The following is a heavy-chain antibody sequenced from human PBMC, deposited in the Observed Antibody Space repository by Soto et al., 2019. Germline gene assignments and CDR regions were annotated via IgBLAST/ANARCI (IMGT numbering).Heavy chain of an antibody. D-gene: IGHD3-3*01. V-gene: IGHV1-69*13. J-gene: IGHJ4*02. CDR3: ARDNRIYHFWSGYFDY. CDR2: IIPIFGTA. CDR1: GGTFSSYA. Sequence: SVKVSCKASGGTFSSYAISWVRQAPGQGLEWMGGIIPIFGTANYAQKFQGRVTITADESTSTAYMELSSLRSEDTAVYYCARDNRIYHFWSGYFDYWGQGTMVTVST.